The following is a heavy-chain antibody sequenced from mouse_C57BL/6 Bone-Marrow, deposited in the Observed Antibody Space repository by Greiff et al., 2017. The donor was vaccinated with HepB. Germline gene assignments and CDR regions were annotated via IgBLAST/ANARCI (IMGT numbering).Heavy chain of an antibody. J-gene: IGHJ2*01. CDR3: TLTTVVATPFDY. V-gene: IGHV14-4*01. CDR2: IDPENGDT. D-gene: IGHD1-1*01. Sequence: EVKLEESGAELVRPGASVKWSCTASGFNIKDDYMHWVKQRPEQGLEWIGWIDPENGDTEYASKFQGKATITADTSSNTAYLQLSSLTSEDTAVYYCTLTTVVATPFDYWGQGTTLTVSS. CDR1: GFNIKDDY.